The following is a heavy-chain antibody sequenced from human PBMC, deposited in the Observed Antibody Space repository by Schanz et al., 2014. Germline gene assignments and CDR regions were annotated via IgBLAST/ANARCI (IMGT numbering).Heavy chain of an antibody. Sequence: EVQLVESGGGLVKPGGSLRLSCAASGFTSSNAWMSWVRQAPGKGLEWVGRIKTKTDGGTTDYAAPVKGRFTISRDDSTNTLYLQMNSLKTEDTAVYYCTTGGRRGYSHDFYGMDVWGQGTTVTVSS. CDR2: IKTKTDGGTT. D-gene: IGHD5-18*01. CDR3: TTGGRRGYSHDFYGMDV. V-gene: IGHV3-15*01. J-gene: IGHJ6*02. CDR1: GFTSSNAW.